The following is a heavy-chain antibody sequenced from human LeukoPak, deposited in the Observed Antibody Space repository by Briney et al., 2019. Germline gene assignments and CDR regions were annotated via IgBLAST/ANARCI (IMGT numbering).Heavy chain of an antibody. V-gene: IGHV3-7*01. D-gene: IGHD6-6*01. CDR1: GFTFSRYW. J-gene: IGHJ6*03. CDR3: ARDAGAARPGYYYYYMDV. CDR2: IKQDGSEK. Sequence: GGSLRLSCAASGFTFSRYWMSWVRQAPGKGLEWVANIKQDGSEKYYVDSVKGRFTISRDNAKNSLYLQMNSLRAEDTAVYYCARDAGAARPGYYYYYMDVWGKGTTVTVSS.